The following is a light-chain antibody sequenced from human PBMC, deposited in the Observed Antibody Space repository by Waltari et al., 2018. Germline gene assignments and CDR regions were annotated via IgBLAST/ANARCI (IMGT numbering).Light chain of an antibody. CDR3: CSYAGRNIWV. J-gene: IGLJ3*02. CDR1: SSDVGFYNL. V-gene: IGLV2-23*02. Sequence: QSALTQPASVSGSPGQSITISCTGTSSDVGFYNLVSWYQQHPDKAPKLMVYGVIERPQGVSNRFSGSKAGNTASLTISGLQAEDEADYYCCSYAGRNIWVFGGGTKLTVL. CDR2: GVI.